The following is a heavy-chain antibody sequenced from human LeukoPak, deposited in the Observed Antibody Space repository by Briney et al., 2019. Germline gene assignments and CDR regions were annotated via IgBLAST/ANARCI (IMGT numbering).Heavy chain of an antibody. V-gene: IGHV3-23*01. D-gene: IGHD2-15*01. J-gene: IGHJ4*02. CDR1: GFAFSTYA. CDR3: AKDRSGHFDY. Sequence: PGGSLRLSCAASGFAFSTYAMSWVRRAPGTGLEWISALSANGGSTYCADSVEGRFTISRDNSKNTLYLQMNSLRAEDTAVYSCAKDRSGHFDYWGQGTLVTVS. CDR2: LSANGGST.